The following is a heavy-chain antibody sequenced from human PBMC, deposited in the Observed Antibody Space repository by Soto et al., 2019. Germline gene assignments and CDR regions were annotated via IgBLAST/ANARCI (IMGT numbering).Heavy chain of an antibody. V-gene: IGHV3-23*01. J-gene: IGHJ3*02. CDR3: AQILHSSSWYLDAFDI. D-gene: IGHD6-13*01. Sequence: EVQLLESGGGLVQPGGSLRLSCAASGFTFSSYAMSWVRQAPGKGLEWVSAISGSGGSTYYADSVKGRFTISRDNSKNTLYLQMNSLRAEDTAVYYCAQILHSSSWYLDAFDIWGQGTMVTVSS. CDR1: GFTFSSYA. CDR2: ISGSGGST.